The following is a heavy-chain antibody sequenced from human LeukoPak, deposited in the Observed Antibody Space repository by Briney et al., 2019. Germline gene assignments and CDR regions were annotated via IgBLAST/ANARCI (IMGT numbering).Heavy chain of an antibody. Sequence: GGSLRLSCAASGFTLSSNYISGVREAPGKGLEWGSVIYSGSSTYYADPMNGEFTLSRDNSKNTLHIQMNSLRAEGTALYYCARVAYYYGSGTPGWFDPWRQGTLVTVSS. V-gene: IGHV3-66*01. D-gene: IGHD3-10*01. CDR3: ARVAYYYGSGTPGWFDP. CDR1: GFTLSSNY. CDR2: IYSGSST. J-gene: IGHJ5*02.